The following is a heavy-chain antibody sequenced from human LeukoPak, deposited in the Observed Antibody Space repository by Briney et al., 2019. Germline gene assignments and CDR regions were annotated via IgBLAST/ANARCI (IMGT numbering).Heavy chain of an antibody. V-gene: IGHV4-38-2*02. CDR3: ARVVVTPHYYYYGMDV. J-gene: IGHJ6*02. D-gene: IGHD2-15*01. CDR2: IYHSGST. Sequence: EPSETLSPTCTVSGYSISSGYYWGWIRQPPGKGLEWIGSIYHSGSTYYNPSLKSRVTISVDTSKNQFSLKLSSVTAADTAVYYCARVVVTPHYYYYGMDVWGQGTTVTVSS. CDR1: GYSISSGYY.